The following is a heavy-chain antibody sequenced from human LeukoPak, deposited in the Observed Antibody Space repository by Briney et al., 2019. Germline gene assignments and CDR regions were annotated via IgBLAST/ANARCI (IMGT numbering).Heavy chain of an antibody. CDR2: IRYDGSNK. J-gene: IGHJ3*02. V-gene: IGHV3-30*02. CDR3: AKLEGIVVVPAAIPGSDAFDI. CDR1: GFTFSSYG. Sequence: PGGSLRLSCAASGFTFSSYGMHWVRQAPGKGLEWVAFIRYDGSNKYYADSVKGRFTISRDNSKNTLYLQMNSLRAEDTAVYYCAKLEGIVVVPAAIPGSDAFDIWGQGTMVTVSS. D-gene: IGHD2-2*02.